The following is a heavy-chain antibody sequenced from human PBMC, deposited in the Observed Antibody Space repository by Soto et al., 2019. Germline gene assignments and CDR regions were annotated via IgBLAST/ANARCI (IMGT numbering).Heavy chain of an antibody. CDR3: AREGSYSAYNFAHGIQLWSFDF. V-gene: IGHV4-4*07. Sequence: SETLSLTCAVSGGSISSYYWSWIRQPAGKGLEWIGRIYTSGSTNYNPSLKSRVTMSVDTSKNHFSLNLSSVTAADMAVYYCAREGSYSAYNFAHGIQLWSFDFWGQGALVTVSS. CDR1: GGSISSYY. D-gene: IGHD5-12*01. CDR2: IYTSGST. J-gene: IGHJ4*02.